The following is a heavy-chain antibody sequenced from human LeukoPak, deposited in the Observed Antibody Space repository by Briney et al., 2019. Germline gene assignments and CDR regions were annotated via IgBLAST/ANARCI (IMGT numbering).Heavy chain of an antibody. D-gene: IGHD1-26*01. Sequence: SETLSLTCIVSGGSFSSSYWSWIRQPPGKGLEWIAYIYSNGNTNSNPSLKSRVTIAVDTSQSQFSLKLSSVTAADTAAYYCARGLVGLTPHAGVFQIWGQGTKVTVSS. CDR3: ARGLVGLTPHAGVFQI. V-gene: IGHV4-59*01. CDR2: IYSNGNT. CDR1: GGSFSSSY. J-gene: IGHJ3*02.